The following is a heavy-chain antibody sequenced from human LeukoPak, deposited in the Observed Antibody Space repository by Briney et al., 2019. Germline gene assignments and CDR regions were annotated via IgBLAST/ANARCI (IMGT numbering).Heavy chain of an antibody. CDR1: GIILSSYW. Sequence: GGSLRLSCAASGIILSSYWMSWVRQAPGKGLEWVANIKQDGSEKWYVDSVKGRFTIYRDNAKNSLYLQMNSLRVEDTAVYYCAREFRSGYNSRWFDYWGQGTLVTVSS. V-gene: IGHV3-7*01. CDR2: IKQDGSEK. D-gene: IGHD6-19*01. CDR3: AREFRSGYNSRWFDY. J-gene: IGHJ5*01.